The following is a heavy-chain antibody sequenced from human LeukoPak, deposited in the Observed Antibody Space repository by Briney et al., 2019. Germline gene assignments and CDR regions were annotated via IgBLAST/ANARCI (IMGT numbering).Heavy chain of an antibody. CDR3: ARDLLLWFGELSGDSDY. J-gene: IGHJ4*02. D-gene: IGHD3-10*01. CDR1: GFTFRSYG. Sequence: PGGSLRLSRAASGFTFRSYGMHWVRQAPGKGLESVADMWYDGSHKYYADSVKGRFTISRDNSKNTLHLQMNSLRAEDTAVYYCARDLLLWFGELSGDSDYWGQGTLVTVSS. V-gene: IGHV3-33*01. CDR2: MWYDGSHK.